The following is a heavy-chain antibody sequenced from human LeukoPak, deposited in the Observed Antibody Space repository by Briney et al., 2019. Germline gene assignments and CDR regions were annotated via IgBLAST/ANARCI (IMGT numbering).Heavy chain of an antibody. CDR2: IHQSGST. J-gene: IGHJ4*02. CDR3: ARGAAGYKIYYFDY. D-gene: IGHD6-13*01. Sequence: PSETLSLTCTVSGYSISSDYYWGWIRQPPGKGLEWIGSIHQSGSTFYNPSLKSRVTISVDTSKNQFSLKLSSVTAADTAVYYCARGAAGYKIYYFDYWGQGTLVTVSS. V-gene: IGHV4-38-2*02. CDR1: GYSISSDYY.